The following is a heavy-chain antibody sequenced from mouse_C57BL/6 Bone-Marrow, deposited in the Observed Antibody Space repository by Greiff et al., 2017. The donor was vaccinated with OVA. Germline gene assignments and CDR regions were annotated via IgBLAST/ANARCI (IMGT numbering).Heavy chain of an antibody. J-gene: IGHJ2*01. CDR2: IDPSDSDT. Sequence: QVQLQQPGAELVRPGSSVKLSSKASGYTFTSYWMHWVKQRPIQGLEWIGNIDPSDSDTHYNQKFKDKATLTVDKSSSTAYMQLSSLTSEDSAVYYCARGTMVTAGYYFDYWGQGTTLTVSS. V-gene: IGHV1-52*01. CDR3: ARGTMVTAGYYFDY. CDR1: GYTFTSYW. D-gene: IGHD2-2*01.